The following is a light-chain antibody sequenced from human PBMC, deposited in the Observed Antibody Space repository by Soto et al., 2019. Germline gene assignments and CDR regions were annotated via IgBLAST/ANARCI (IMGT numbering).Light chain of an antibody. J-gene: IGLJ2*01. CDR1: SSNIGNNA. CDR3: AAWDDSLNAVI. CDR2: YDD. Sequence: QSVLTQPPSVSEAPRQRVTISCSGSSSNIGNNAVNWYQLLPGKAPKLLIYYDDLLPSGVSDRFSGSKSGTSASLAISGLQSEDEAEYYCAAWDDSLNAVIFGGGTKLTVL. V-gene: IGLV1-36*01.